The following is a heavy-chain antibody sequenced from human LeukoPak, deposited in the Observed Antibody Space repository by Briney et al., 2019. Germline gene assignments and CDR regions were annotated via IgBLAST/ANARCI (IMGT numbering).Heavy chain of an antibody. D-gene: IGHD3-10*01. Sequence: GGSLRLSCAASGFTFSSYSMNWVRQAPGKGLEWVSSISSSSSYIYYADSVKGRFTISRDNSKNTLYLQMNSLRAEDTAVYYCARISHYYGSGSYLDFDYWGQGTLVTVSS. CDR1: GFTFSSYS. V-gene: IGHV3-21*01. J-gene: IGHJ4*02. CDR2: ISSSSSYI. CDR3: ARISHYYGSGSYLDFDY.